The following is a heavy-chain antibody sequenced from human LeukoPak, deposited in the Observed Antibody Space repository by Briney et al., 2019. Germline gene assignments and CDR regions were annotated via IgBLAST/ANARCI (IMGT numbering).Heavy chain of an antibody. CDR3: ARGAIAARPNYYYMDV. V-gene: IGHV3-30*04. D-gene: IGHD6-6*01. Sequence: GGSLRLSCAASGFTFSSYAMHWVRQAPGKGLEWVAVIPYDGSNKYYADSVKGRFTISRDNSKNTLYLQMNSLRAEDTAVYYCARGAIAARPNYYYMDVWGKGTTVTVSS. CDR2: IPYDGSNK. J-gene: IGHJ6*03. CDR1: GFTFSSYA.